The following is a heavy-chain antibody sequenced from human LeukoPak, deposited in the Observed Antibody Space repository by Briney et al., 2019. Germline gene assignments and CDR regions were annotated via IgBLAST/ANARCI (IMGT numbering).Heavy chain of an antibody. J-gene: IGHJ4*02. D-gene: IGHD3-22*01. V-gene: IGHV3-30-3*01. CDR1: GFTFTAYL. CDR3: VRESEYYFDHSASFDY. Sequence: QTGGSLRLSCAASGFTFTAYLIHWVRQAPGKGLEWVAVMSSDGNAMFYADSVKGRFTISGGNSKNTLYLQTNSLRAEDTAVYYCVRESEYYFDHSASFDYWGQGTLVTVSS. CDR2: MSSDGNAM.